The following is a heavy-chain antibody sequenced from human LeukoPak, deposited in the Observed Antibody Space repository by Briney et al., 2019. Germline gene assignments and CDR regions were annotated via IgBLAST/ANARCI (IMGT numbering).Heavy chain of an antibody. V-gene: IGHV4-39*01. Sequence: PSETLSLTCTVSGGSISSTDYYWGWIRKPPGKGLEWIGSIYYSGSTYYNPSLKSRVTISVDTSKNQFSLKLSSVTAADTAVSYCARTNYYDSSGYYYLDYWGQGTLVTVSS. CDR1: GGSISSTDYY. D-gene: IGHD3-22*01. J-gene: IGHJ4*02. CDR3: ARTNYYDSSGYYYLDY. CDR2: IYYSGST.